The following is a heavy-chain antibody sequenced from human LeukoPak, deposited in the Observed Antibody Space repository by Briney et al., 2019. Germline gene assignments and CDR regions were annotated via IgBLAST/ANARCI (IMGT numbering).Heavy chain of an antibody. Sequence: PGGSLRLSCAASGFTFDDYTMHWVRQAPGKGLEWVSSISTSSSYIYYADSVKGRFTISRDNAKNSLYLQMNSLRAEDTAVYYWGERGGKTSGWYSHFDYWGQGTLVTVSS. CDR3: GERGGKTSGWYSHFDY. CDR2: ISTSSSYI. CDR1: GFTFDDYT. V-gene: IGHV3-21*01. J-gene: IGHJ4*02. D-gene: IGHD6-19*01.